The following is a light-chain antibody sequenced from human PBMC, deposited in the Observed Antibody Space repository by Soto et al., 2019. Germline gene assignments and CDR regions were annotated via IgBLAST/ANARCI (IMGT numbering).Light chain of an antibody. CDR1: QSVSSNY. CDR3: HQYGSSET. CDR2: GAS. J-gene: IGKJ2*01. V-gene: IGKV3-20*01. Sequence: EIVLTQSPGTLSLSPGERATLSCRTSQSVSSNYLAWYQQKPGQAPRLLIYGASNRATGIPDRCSGSGSGTDFTLTINRLEPEDFAVYYCHQYGSSETFGQGTKLEIK.